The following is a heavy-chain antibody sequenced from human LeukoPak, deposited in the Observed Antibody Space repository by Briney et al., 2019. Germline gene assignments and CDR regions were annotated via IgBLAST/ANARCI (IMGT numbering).Heavy chain of an antibody. D-gene: IGHD6-19*01. CDR1: GFTFSSYW. V-gene: IGHV3-7*01. J-gene: IGHJ4*02. Sequence: PGGSLRLSCAASGFTFSSYWMSWVRQAPGKGLEWVANIKQDGSEKYYVDSVKGRFTISRDNAKNSLHLQMNSLRAEDTAVYYCARDLLLGSSSGWGQGTLVTVSS. CDR3: ARDLLLGSSSG. CDR2: IKQDGSEK.